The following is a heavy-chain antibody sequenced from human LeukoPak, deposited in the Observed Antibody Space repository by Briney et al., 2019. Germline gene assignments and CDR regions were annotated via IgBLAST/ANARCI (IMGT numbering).Heavy chain of an antibody. J-gene: IGHJ5*02. V-gene: IGHV4-34*01. CDR3: ARVRCSSTSCYLRGEKWFDP. CDR2: INHSGST. D-gene: IGHD2-2*01. CDR1: GGSFSGYY. Sequence: SETLSLTCAVYGGSFSGYYWSWIRQPPGEGLEWIGEINHSGSTNYNPSLKSRVTISVDTSKNQFSLKLSSVTAADTAVYYCARVRCSSTSCYLRGEKWFDPWGQGTLVTVSS.